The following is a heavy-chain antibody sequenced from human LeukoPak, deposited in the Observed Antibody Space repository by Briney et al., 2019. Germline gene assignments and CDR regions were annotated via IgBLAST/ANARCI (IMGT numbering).Heavy chain of an antibody. CDR1: GYTLTELS. J-gene: IGHJ4*02. Sequence: GASVKVSCKVSGYTLTELSMHWVRQAPGKGLEWMGGFDPEDGETIYAQEFQGRVTMTEDTSTDTAYMELSSLRSEDTAVYYCATIPPMVRGVFDYWGQGTLVTVSS. V-gene: IGHV1-24*01. CDR2: FDPEDGET. D-gene: IGHD3-10*01. CDR3: ATIPPMVRGVFDY.